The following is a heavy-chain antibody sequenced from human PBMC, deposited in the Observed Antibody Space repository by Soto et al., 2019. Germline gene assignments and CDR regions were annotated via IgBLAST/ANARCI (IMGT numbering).Heavy chain of an antibody. V-gene: IGHV3-23*01. Sequence: EVQLLESGGGLVQPGGSLRLSCAASGFFFSSYAMSWVRQAPGKGLEWVSGIGGSGGYKSYADSVKGRFTISRDSSTNTLSLQMESMGAEDAAVYYCATDAAMVSSTFNDFDYWGQGTLVAVSS. CDR1: GFFFSSYA. CDR2: IGGSGGYK. J-gene: IGHJ4*02. CDR3: ATDAAMVSSTFNDFDY. D-gene: IGHD6-13*01.